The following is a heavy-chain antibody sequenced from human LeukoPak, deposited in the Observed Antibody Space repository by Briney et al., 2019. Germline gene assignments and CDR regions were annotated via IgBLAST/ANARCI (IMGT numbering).Heavy chain of an antibody. CDR2: IYHSGST. V-gene: IGHV4-38-2*02. D-gene: IGHD3-10*01. Sequence: PSETLSLTCTVSGYSISSGYYWGWIRQPPGKGLEWIGSIYHSGSTYYNPSLKGRVTISVDTSKNQFSLKLSSVTAADTAVYYCARENLGFGELIYYYYYMDVWGKGTTVTVSS. J-gene: IGHJ6*03. CDR1: GYSISSGYY. CDR3: ARENLGFGELIYYYYYMDV.